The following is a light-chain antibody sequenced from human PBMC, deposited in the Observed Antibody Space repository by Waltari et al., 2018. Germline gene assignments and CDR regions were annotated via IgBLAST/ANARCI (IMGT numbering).Light chain of an antibody. Sequence: DIQMTQSPSSLSASVGDTVTITCRASQSISSWLDWYQQKPGKAPKLLIYKASSLQSGVPSRFSGSGSGTDFTLTISSLQPEDFATYYCLQYSSSPFTFGLGTKLDIK. V-gene: IGKV1-12*01. CDR1: QSISSW. CDR2: KAS. J-gene: IGKJ3*01. CDR3: LQYSSSPFT.